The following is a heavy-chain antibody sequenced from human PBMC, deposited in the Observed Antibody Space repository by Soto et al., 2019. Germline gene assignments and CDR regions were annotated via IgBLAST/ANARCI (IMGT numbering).Heavy chain of an antibody. CDR3: ASVETQRYYYGMDV. J-gene: IGHJ6*02. D-gene: IGHD2-15*01. CDR1: GGTFSSYA. Sequence: QVQLVQSGAEVKKPGSSVKVSCKASGGTFSSYAIRWVRQAPGQGLEWMGGIIPIFGTADYAQKFQGRVTITADESTSTAYMELSSLRSVDTALYYCASVETQRYYYGMDVWGQGTTVTVSS. V-gene: IGHV1-69*12. CDR2: IIPIFGTA.